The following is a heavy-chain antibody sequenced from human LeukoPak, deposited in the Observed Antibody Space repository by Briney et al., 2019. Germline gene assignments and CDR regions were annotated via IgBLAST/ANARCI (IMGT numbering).Heavy chain of an antibody. Sequence: PGGSLRLSCAASGFTFSSYWMHWVRQAPGKGLVWVSRINSDGSSIMYADSVKGRFTISRDNSKNTLYLQMNSLRAEDTAVYYCARQYNYGYYYFDYWGQGTLVTVSS. CDR3: ARQYNYGYYYFDY. CDR2: INSDGSSI. J-gene: IGHJ4*02. CDR1: GFTFSSYW. D-gene: IGHD5-18*01. V-gene: IGHV3-74*03.